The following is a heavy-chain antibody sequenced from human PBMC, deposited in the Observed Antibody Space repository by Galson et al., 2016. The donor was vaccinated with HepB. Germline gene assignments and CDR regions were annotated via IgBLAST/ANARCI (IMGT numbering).Heavy chain of an antibody. D-gene: IGHD6-6*01. CDR1: GGTFSTYD. J-gene: IGHJ6*03. CDR3: ATVRRATSSSGQFYYFYMDV. Sequence: SCKASGGTFSTYDFNWVRQAPGQGLEWMGGISHIFGTTEYAQEFQGRVTITADESTSTGYMEISSLRSEDTAVYYCATVRRATSSSGQFYYFYMDVWGIGTTVTVSS. CDR2: ISHIFGTT. V-gene: IGHV1-69*01.